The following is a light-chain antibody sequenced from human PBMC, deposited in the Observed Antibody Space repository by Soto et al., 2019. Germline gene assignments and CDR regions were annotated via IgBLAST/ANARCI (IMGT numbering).Light chain of an antibody. V-gene: IGKV4-1*01. CDR3: LQYYSLYT. J-gene: IGKJ2*01. CDR2: WAS. Sequence: DIVMTQSPDSLAVSLGERATINCKSSRNILYSSNNKNYLAWYQQKPGQPPKLLISWASTRASGVPDRFSGSGSGTDFTLTISSLQAEDVAVYYCLQYYSLYTFGQGTKLEI. CDR1: RNILYSSNNKNY.